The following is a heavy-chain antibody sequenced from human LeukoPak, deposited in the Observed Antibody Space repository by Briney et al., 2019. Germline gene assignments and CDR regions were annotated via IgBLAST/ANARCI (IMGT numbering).Heavy chain of an antibody. V-gene: IGHV3-23*01. CDR2: ISGSGGST. CDR3: ARGDDSGYYDYFDY. D-gene: IGHD3-22*01. Sequence: GGSLRLSCAASGFTFSSYAMSWVRQAPGKGLEWVSAISGSGGSTYYADSVKGRFTISRDFSKNTVFLHMNSLRAEDTAMYYCARGDDSGYYDYFDYWGQGALVTVSS. CDR1: GFTFSSYA. J-gene: IGHJ4*02.